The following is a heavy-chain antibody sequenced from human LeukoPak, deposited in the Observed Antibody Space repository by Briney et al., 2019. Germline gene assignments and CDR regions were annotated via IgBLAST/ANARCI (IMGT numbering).Heavy chain of an antibody. V-gene: IGHV4-39*07. CDR1: GGSISSSSYY. D-gene: IGHD3-10*01. CDR3: ARLWFGDYFDY. J-gene: IGHJ4*02. CDR2: IYYSGST. Sequence: PSETLSLTCTVSGGSISSSSYYWGWIRQPPGKGLEWIGSIYYSGSTYYNPSLKSRVTISVDTSKNQFSLKLSSVTAADTAVYYCARLWFGDYFDYWGQGTLVTVSS.